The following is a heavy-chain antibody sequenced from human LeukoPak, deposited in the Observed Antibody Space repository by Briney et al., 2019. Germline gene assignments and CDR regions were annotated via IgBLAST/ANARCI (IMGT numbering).Heavy chain of an antibody. CDR3: ARDLWNYDYVWGSFNGFDP. J-gene: IGHJ5*02. D-gene: IGHD3-16*01. CDR1: GYTFTSYG. CDR2: TSAYNGNT. V-gene: IGHV1-18*01. Sequence: GASVKVSCKASGYTFTSYGISWVRQAPGQGLEWMGWTSAYNGNTNYAQKLQGRVTMTTGTSTSTAYMELRSLRSDDTAVYYCARDLWNYDYVWGSFNGFDPWGQGTLVTVSS.